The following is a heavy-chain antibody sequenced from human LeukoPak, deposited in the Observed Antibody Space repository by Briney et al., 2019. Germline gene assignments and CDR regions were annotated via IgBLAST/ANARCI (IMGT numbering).Heavy chain of an antibody. D-gene: IGHD3-10*01. CDR1: GFTFSSYA. J-gene: IGHJ4*02. CDR3: TTDRFPSWAY. V-gene: IGHV3-30-3*01. CDR2: ISYDGSNK. Sequence: GVLRLSCAASGFTFSSYAMHWVRQAPGKGLEWVAVISYDGSNKYYADSVKGRFTISRDNSKNTLYLQMNSLKTEDTAVYYCTTDRFPSWAYWGQGTLVTVSS.